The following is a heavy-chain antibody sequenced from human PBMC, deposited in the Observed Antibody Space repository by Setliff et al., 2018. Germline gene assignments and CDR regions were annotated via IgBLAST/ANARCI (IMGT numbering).Heavy chain of an antibody. CDR1: GGIFNSFS. Sequence: ASVKVSCKASGGIFNSFSISWVRQAPGQGLEWMGWINPNSGGTNYAQKFQGRVTMTRDTSISTAYMELSRLRSEDTALYYCAKGTHHEFWSGPPMDVWGKGTTVTVSS. CDR2: INPNSGGT. J-gene: IGHJ6*03. D-gene: IGHD3-3*01. CDR3: AKGTHHEFWSGPPMDV. V-gene: IGHV1-2*02.